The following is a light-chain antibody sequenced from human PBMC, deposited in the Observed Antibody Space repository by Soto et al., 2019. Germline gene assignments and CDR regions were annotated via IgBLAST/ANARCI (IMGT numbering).Light chain of an antibody. V-gene: IGKV3-20*01. CDR3: QQYGSSPPLT. J-gene: IGKJ3*01. Sequence: EIVMSQSPSTLSVSKGERATLSCRASQSVSSNLAWYQQKPGQAPRLLIYGASSRATGIPDRFSGSGSGTDFTLTISRLEPEDFAVYYYQQYGSSPPLTFGPVTKVDTK. CDR1: QSVSSN. CDR2: GAS.